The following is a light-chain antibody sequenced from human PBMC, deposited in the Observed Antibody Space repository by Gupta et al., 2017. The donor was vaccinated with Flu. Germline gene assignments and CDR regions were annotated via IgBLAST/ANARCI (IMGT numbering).Light chain of an antibody. CDR1: LGRVHSDGNTY. J-gene: IGKJ1*01. CDR2: QGS. V-gene: IGKV2-30*02. CDR3: RNGGNCPWA. Sequence: DVVMSPSSLSLPVTLGQPASIPCRASLGRVHSDGNTYLHWFQQRPGESPRRLINQGSYRETGGPNRCSGSGSGNDFTTRSSRVEEEDVGVYYCRNGGNCPWAFGQGTKVEIK.